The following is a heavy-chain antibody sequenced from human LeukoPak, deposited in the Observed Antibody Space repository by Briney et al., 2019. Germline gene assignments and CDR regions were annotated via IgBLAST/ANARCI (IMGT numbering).Heavy chain of an antibody. CDR2: ISSSGSTI. J-gene: IGHJ4*02. D-gene: IGHD3-22*01. V-gene: IGHV3-48*03. Sequence: PGGSLRLSCAASGFTFSSYEMNWVRQAPGKGLEWVSYISSSGSTIYYADSVKGRFTISRDNAKNSLYLQMNSLRAEDTAGYYCATWGYYDSSGYSPDFDYWGQGTLVTVSS. CDR3: ATWGYYDSSGYSPDFDY. CDR1: GFTFSSYE.